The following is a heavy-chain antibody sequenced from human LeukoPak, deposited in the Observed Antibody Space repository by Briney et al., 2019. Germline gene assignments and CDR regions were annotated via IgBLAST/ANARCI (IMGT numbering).Heavy chain of an antibody. V-gene: IGHV3-30-3*01. CDR3: ARDFYDFWSGYMY. CDR2: ISYDGSNK. D-gene: IGHD3-3*01. CDR1: GFTFSSYA. Sequence: GGSLRLSCAASGFTFSSYAMHWVRQAPGKGLEWVAVISYDGSNKYYADSVEGRFTISRDNSKNTLYLQMNSLRAEDTAVYYCARDFYDFWSGYMYWGQGTLVTVSS. J-gene: IGHJ4*02.